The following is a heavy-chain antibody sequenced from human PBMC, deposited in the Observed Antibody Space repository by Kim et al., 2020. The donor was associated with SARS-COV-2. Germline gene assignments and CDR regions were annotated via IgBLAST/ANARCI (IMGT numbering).Heavy chain of an antibody. CDR3: ARGRRRRTGTTNYYGMDV. V-gene: IGHV4-34*01. CDR2: INHSGST. D-gene: IGHD1-7*01. Sequence: SETLSLTCAVYGGSFSGYYWSWIRQPPGKGLEWIGEINHSGSTNYNPSLKSRVTISVDTSKNQFSLKLSSVTAADTAVYYCARGRRRRTGTTNYYGMDVWGQGTTVTVSS. CDR1: GGSFSGYY. J-gene: IGHJ6*02.